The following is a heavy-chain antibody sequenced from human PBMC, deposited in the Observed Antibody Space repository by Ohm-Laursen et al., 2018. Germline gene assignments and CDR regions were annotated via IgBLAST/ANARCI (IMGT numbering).Heavy chain of an antibody. D-gene: IGHD1-26*01. CDR3: ARHVQAHSGSYFAHFDL. Sequence: SDTLSLTCTISGGSLSGYFWSWIRQPPGKGLEWIGYIFYTGTTIYKSSLRSRLTISSDTSKGHLSLKLASVTAADTAIYYCARHVQAHSGSYFAHFDLWGQGALVTVSS. V-gene: IGHV4-59*08. CDR1: GGSLSGYF. J-gene: IGHJ4*02. CDR2: IFYTGTT.